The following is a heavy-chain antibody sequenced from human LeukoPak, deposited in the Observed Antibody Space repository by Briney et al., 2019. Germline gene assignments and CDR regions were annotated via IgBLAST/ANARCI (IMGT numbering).Heavy chain of an antibody. CDR3: AEEAASIAAPYFDY. V-gene: IGHV3-9*01. J-gene: IGHJ4*02. Sequence: PGRSLRLSCAASGLTFDDYAMHWVRQAPGKGLEWVSGISWNSGSIGYADSVKGRFTISRDNAKNSLYLQMNSLRAEDTALYYCAEEAASIAAPYFDYWGQGTLVTVSS. CDR2: ISWNSGSI. CDR1: GLTFDDYA. D-gene: IGHD6-6*01.